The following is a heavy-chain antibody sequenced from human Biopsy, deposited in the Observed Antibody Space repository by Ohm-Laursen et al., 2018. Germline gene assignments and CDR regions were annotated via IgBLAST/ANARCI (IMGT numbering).Heavy chain of an antibody. J-gene: IGHJ4*02. Sequence: GTLSLTCTVSGGSFTGHYWTWIRQPPGKGLEWIGHISHTGYTSYKSSLKSRVTISLDTSRKHLSLRLTSLAAADTAVYYCARGSNDFGGLYFPRWGQGTLLTVSS. D-gene: IGHD4-23*01. CDR3: ARGSNDFGGLYFPR. CDR1: GGSFTGHY. CDR2: ISHTGYT. V-gene: IGHV4-59*11.